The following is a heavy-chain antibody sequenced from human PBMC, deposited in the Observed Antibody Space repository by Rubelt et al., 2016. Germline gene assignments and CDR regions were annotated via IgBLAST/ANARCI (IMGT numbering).Heavy chain of an antibody. J-gene: IGHJ4*02. CDR2: ITGDGRT. Sequence: EVQLMASGGGLVQPGGSLRLSCSASGFSFTSYAMSWVRQAPGKGLQWVSTITGDGRTFYTDSVKGRFTISRDISEATRYLQMNSMREEDTAGYYFAKNGENYDSSSLGDYWGQGTLVTVSS. CDR3: AKNGENYDSSSLGDY. CDR1: GFSFTSYA. V-gene: IGHV3-23*01. D-gene: IGHD3-22*01.